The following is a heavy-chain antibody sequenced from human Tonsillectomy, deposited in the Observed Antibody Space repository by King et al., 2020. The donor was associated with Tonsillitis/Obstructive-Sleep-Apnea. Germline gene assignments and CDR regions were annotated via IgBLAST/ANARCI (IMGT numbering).Heavy chain of an antibody. CDR3: ARLSYSNYVPNWFDP. D-gene: IGHD4-11*01. J-gene: IGHJ5*02. CDR1: GGTFRSYA. Sequence: QLVQSGAEVKKPGSSVKVSCKASGGTFRSYAISWVRQSPGQGLECRGGDIPIFGITNYAQKFQGRVTLTADESTSTAYMDLSSLRSEDTAVYYCARLSYSNYVPNWFDPWGQGTLVTVSS. CDR2: DIPIFGIT. V-gene: IGHV1-69*01.